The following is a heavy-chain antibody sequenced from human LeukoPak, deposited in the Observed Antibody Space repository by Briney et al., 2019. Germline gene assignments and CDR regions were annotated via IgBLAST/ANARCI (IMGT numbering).Heavy chain of an antibody. V-gene: IGHV3-7*03. D-gene: IGHD1-26*01. CDR3: ARVEGGSYFLGYFDY. CDR1: GFTFSSYW. J-gene: IGHJ4*02. CDR2: IKQDGSEK. Sequence: GGSLRLSCAASGFTFSSYWMSWVRQAPGKGLEWVANIKQDGSEKYYVDSVKGRFTISRDNAKNSLYLQMNSLRAGDTALYYCARVEGGSYFLGYFDYWGQGTLVTVSS.